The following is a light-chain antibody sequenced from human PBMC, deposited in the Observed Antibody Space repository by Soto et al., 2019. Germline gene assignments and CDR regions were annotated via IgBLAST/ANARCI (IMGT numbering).Light chain of an antibody. V-gene: IGLV2-14*01. J-gene: IGLJ1*01. CDR3: SSYTSSSIDYV. CDR1: SSDVGGYNY. Sequence: QSALTQPASVSGSPGQSITISCTGTSSDVGGYNYVSWYQQHPGKAPKLMISEVSNRPSGVSNRFSGSKSGNTASLTISGLQAEDEADYYCSSYTSSSIDYVFVTGTKLTVL. CDR2: EVS.